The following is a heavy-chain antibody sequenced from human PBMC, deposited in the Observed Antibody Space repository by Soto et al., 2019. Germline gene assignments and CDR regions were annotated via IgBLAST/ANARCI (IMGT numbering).Heavy chain of an antibody. Sequence: QVQLQQWGAGLLKPSETLSLTCAVYGGSFSGYYWSWIRQPPGKGLEWIGEIIHSGSTNYNPSLKSRVTISVDTSKTQFSLKLSSVTAADTAVYYCARYHQVFPAAMGWMGYFDYCGQGTLVTVSS. J-gene: IGHJ4*02. CDR1: GGSFSGYY. CDR2: IIHSGST. V-gene: IGHV4-34*12. CDR3: ARYHQVFPAAMGWMGYFDY. D-gene: IGHD2-2*01.